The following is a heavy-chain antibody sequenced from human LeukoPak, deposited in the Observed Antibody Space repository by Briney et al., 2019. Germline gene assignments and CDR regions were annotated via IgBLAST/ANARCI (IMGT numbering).Heavy chain of an antibody. Sequence: SETLSLTCSVSGGSISSSSYYWGWIRQAPGEGLEWIGSMSHSGSTHHNPSLKSRVTISVDTSKNQFSLKLSSVTAADTAVYYCANYDFCSGYYFDYWGQGTLVTVSS. V-gene: IGHV4-39*01. CDR3: ANYDFCSGYYFDY. D-gene: IGHD3-3*01. J-gene: IGHJ4*02. CDR2: MSHSGST. CDR1: GGSISSSSYY.